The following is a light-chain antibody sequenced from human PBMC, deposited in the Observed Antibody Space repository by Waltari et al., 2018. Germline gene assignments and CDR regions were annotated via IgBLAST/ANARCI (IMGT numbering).Light chain of an antibody. CDR1: LSDVGAYNY. J-gene: IGLJ2*01. V-gene: IGLV2-14*03. CDR3: SSYTTDSTLV. Sequence: QSALTQPASVSGSPGQSLTISCTGTLSDVGAYNYVSWYQQHPGKAPRLMIYDVSHRPSGVSNRFSGSKSGNTASLTISGLQAEDEAEYYCSSYTTDSTLVFGGGTKVTVL. CDR2: DVS.